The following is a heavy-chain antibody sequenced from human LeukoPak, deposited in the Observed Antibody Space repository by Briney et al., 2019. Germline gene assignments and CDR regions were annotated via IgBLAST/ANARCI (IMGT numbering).Heavy chain of an antibody. CDR1: GFTVSSNY. CDR3: ARVVSLGAELLWFRELEGAFDI. J-gene: IGHJ3*02. V-gene: IGHV3-53*01. D-gene: IGHD3-10*01. CDR2: IYSGGST. Sequence: PGGSLRLSCAASGFTVSSNYMSWVRQAPGKGLEWVSVIYSGGSTYYADSVKGRFTISRDNSKNTLFLQMNSLRAEDTAVYYCARVVSLGAELLWFRELEGAFDIRGQGTMVTVSS.